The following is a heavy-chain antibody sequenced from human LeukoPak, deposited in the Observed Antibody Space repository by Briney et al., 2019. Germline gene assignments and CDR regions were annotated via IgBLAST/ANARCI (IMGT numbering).Heavy chain of an antibody. V-gene: IGHV4-4*02. D-gene: IGHD1-1*01. CDR2: IYHSGTT. Sequence: SETLSLTCNVSGDSLSSSYWWNWVRQPPGEGLQWIGQIYHSGTTTYNPSLNSRVNFSVDKSKNQFFLILHSVTAADTAIYYCARGPTSVVHLDYWGRGIMVTVSS. CDR1: GDSLSSSYW. J-gene: IGHJ4*02. CDR3: ARGPTSVVHLDY.